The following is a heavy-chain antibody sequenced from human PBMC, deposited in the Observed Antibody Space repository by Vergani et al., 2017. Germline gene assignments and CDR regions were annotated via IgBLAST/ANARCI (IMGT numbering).Heavy chain of an antibody. CDR3: ARGRGAARPHHYYYYYMDV. J-gene: IGHJ6*03. CDR1: GGSISSGGYY. CDR2: IYYSGST. V-gene: IGHV4-31*03. D-gene: IGHD6-6*01. Sequence: QVQLQESGPGLVKPSQTLSLTCTVSGGSISSGGYYWSWIRQHPGKGLEWIGYIYYSGSTYYNPSLKSRVTISVDTSKNQFSLKLSSVTAADTAVYYCARGRGAARPHHYYYYYMDVWGKGTTVTVSS.